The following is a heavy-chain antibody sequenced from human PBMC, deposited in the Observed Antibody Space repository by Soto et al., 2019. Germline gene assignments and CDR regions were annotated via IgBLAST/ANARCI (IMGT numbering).Heavy chain of an antibody. V-gene: IGHV1-69*13. Sequence: GASVKVSCKASGGTFSSYAISWVRQVPGQGLEWMGGIIPIFGTANYAQKFQGRVTITADESTSTAYMELSSLRSEDTAVYYCASSDCSGGSRTYWYFQHWGQGTLVTVSS. CDR1: GGTFSSYA. D-gene: IGHD2-15*01. CDR2: IIPIFGTA. CDR3: ASSDCSGGSRTYWYFQH. J-gene: IGHJ1*01.